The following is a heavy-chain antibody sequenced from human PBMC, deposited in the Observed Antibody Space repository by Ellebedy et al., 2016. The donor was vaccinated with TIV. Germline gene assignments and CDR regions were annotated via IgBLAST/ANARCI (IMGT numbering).Heavy chain of an antibody. CDR3: ARDLTYYEILTGWDDAFDI. V-gene: IGHV1-18*01. J-gene: IGHJ3*02. Sequence: AASVKVSCKASGYTFTSYGISWVRQAPGQGLEWMGWISAYNGNTNYAQKLQGRVTMTTDTSTSTAYMELRSLRSDDTAVYYCARDLTYYEILTGWDDAFDIWGQGTMVTVSS. CDR1: GYTFTSYG. CDR2: ISAYNGNT. D-gene: IGHD3-9*01.